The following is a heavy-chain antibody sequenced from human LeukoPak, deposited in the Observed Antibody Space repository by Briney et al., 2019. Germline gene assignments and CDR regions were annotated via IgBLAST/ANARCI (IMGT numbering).Heavy chain of an antibody. Sequence: GGSLRLSCAASGFTFSSYAMHWVRQAPGKGLEYVSAISSNEGSTYYANSVKGRFTISRDNSKNTLYLQMGSLRAEDMAVYYCAKIAAAGTTMYYFDYWGQGTLVTVSS. D-gene: IGHD6-13*01. CDR2: ISSNEGST. J-gene: IGHJ4*02. V-gene: IGHV3-64*01. CDR3: AKIAAAGTTMYYFDY. CDR1: GFTFSSYA.